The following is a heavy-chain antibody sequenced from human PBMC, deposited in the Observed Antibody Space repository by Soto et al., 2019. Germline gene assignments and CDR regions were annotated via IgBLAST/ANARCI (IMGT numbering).Heavy chain of an antibody. J-gene: IGHJ4*02. D-gene: IGHD3-22*01. CDR3: ARESGLYDSSGFFDY. Sequence: GGSLRLSCAASGFTVSSNYMSWVRQAPGKGLEWVSVIYSGGSTYYADSVKGRFTISRDNSKNTLYLQMNSLRAGDTAVYYCARESGLYDSSGFFDYWGQGTLVTSPQ. CDR2: IYSGGST. V-gene: IGHV3-53*01. CDR1: GFTVSSNY.